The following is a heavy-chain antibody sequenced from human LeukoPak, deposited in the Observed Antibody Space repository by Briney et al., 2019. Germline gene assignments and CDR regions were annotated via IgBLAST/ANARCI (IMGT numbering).Heavy chain of an antibody. CDR3: ARAVDYYDSSGYYSGYFQH. D-gene: IGHD3-22*01. Sequence: PGGSLRLSCAASGFTVSSNYMGWVRQAPGKGLEWVSVIYSGGSTYYADSVKGRFTISRDNSKNTLYLQMNSLRAEDTAVYYCARAVDYYDSSGYYSGYFQHWGQGTLVTVSS. CDR2: IYSGGST. V-gene: IGHV3-53*01. J-gene: IGHJ1*01. CDR1: GFTVSSNY.